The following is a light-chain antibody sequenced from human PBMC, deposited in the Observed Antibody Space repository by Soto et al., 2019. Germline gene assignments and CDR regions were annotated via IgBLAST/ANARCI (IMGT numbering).Light chain of an antibody. V-gene: IGLV2-14*01. J-gene: IGLJ1*01. CDR2: EVT. CDR1: SSDVGFYNY. CDR3: CSYTTSSTRV. Sequence: QSVLTQPASVSGSPGQSIAISCTGSSSDVGFYNYISWYQQHPGKVPKLIIYEVTNRPSGVSNRFSGSKSGNTASLTISGLQAEEEADYYCCSYTTSSTRVFGTGTKVTVL.